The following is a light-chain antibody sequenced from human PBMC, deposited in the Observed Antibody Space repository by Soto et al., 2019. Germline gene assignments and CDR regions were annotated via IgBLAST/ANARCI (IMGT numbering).Light chain of an antibody. Sequence: IVLTQSPGTLSLFPGERATLSCRASQSLITRYIAWYQQKPGQAPRLLIYGASSTDTGIPDRFSGSGSGTDFTLIIRGVEPEDFAVYSCQQYGTSPTFGQGTRLEI. CDR1: QSLITRY. CDR3: QQYGTSPT. J-gene: IGKJ5*01. CDR2: GAS. V-gene: IGKV3-20*01.